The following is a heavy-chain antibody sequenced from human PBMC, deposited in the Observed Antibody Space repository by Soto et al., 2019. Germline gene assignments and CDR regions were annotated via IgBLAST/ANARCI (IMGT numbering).Heavy chain of an antibody. D-gene: IGHD2-15*01. CDR1: GGTFSSYA. Sequence: ASVKVSCKASGGTFSSYAISWVRQAPGQGLEWMGWISAYNGNTNYAQKLQGRVTMTTDTSTSTAYMELRSLRSDDTAVYYCARDGVVVVAATVVNYYYGMDVWGQGTTVTVSS. CDR3: ARDGVVVVAATVVNYYYGMDV. CDR2: ISAYNGNT. V-gene: IGHV1-18*01. J-gene: IGHJ6*02.